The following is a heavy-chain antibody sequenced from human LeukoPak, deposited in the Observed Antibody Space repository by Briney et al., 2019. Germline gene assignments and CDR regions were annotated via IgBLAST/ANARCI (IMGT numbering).Heavy chain of an antibody. CDR1: GYSISSGYY. CDR2: MNHSGST. CDR3: ARGPTYYYGSGSYLVRYYYYYMDV. J-gene: IGHJ6*03. Sequence: SETLSLTCTVSGYSISSGYYCGWIRQPPGKGLEWIGEMNHSGSTNYNPSLKSRVTISVDTSKNQFSLKLSSVTAADTAVYYCARGPTYYYGSGSYLVRYYYYYMDVWGKGTTVTVSS. V-gene: IGHV4-38-2*02. D-gene: IGHD3-10*01.